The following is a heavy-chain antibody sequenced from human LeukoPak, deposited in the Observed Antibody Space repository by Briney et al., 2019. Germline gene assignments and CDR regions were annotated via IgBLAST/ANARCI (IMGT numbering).Heavy chain of an antibody. CDR3: ARDRDVYSSRWNRNFAY. J-gene: IGHJ4*02. CDR1: GFTSSNYG. D-gene: IGHD6-13*01. CDR2: IWYDGSNK. V-gene: IGHV3-33*01. Sequence: PGGSLRLSCAASGFTSSNYGMHWVRQAPGKGLEWVAIIWYDGSNKYYADSVKGRFTISRDNSKNTLYLQMNSLRAEDTAVYYCARDRDVYSSRWNRNFAYWGQGTLVTVSA.